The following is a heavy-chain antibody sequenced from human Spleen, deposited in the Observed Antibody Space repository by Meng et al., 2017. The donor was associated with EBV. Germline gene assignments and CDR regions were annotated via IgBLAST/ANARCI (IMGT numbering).Heavy chain of an antibody. V-gene: IGHV1-69*12. CDR1: GVNFRHIA. J-gene: IGHJ4*02. CDR2: IVPIVGKS. D-gene: IGHD3-16*01. CDR3: ARLHEGGEAGLNDY. Sequence: QLVLCGAEVKKPVSSVKVSCTASGVNFRHIAIGWVRQAPGQGLEWMGAIVPIVGKSNYAERFNDRVIITADEFTSTAYMELRGLRADDTAVYYCARLHEGGEAGLNDYWGQGTLVTVSS.